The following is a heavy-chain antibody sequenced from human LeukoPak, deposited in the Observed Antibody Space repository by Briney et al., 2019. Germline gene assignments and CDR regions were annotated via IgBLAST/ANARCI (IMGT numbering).Heavy chain of an antibody. Sequence: GASVKVSCKASGYTFTGYYMHWVRQAPGHGLEWMGWISPNSGGTNYAQKFQGRVTMTRDTSISTAYMELSRLRSDDTAVYYCARGSGGSPDAFDIWGQGTMVTVSS. CDR2: ISPNSGGT. V-gene: IGHV1-2*02. J-gene: IGHJ3*02. CDR1: GYTFTGYY. CDR3: ARGSGGSPDAFDI. D-gene: IGHD2-15*01.